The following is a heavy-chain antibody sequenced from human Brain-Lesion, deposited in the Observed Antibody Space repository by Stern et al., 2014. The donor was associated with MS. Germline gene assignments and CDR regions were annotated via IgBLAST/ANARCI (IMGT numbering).Heavy chain of an antibody. CDR3: AKGVWGSYLNAFDM. CDR2: ISASGGST. CDR1: GFRFSSYA. J-gene: IGHJ3*02. Sequence: VQLVQSGGGFVQPGGSLRLSCAASGFRFSSYAMSWVRQTPGKGLEWVSGISASGGSTYCADSVKGRFNISRDKSKNTLFLQMNSLRAEDTAVYYCAKGVWGSYLNAFDMWGQGTMVTVSS. D-gene: IGHD3-16*02. V-gene: IGHV3-23*04.